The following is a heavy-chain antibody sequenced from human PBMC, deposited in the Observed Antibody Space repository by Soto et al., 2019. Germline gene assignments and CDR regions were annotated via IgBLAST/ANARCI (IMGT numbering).Heavy chain of an antibody. Sequence: GGSLRLSCAASTFTFINAWMSWVRQAPGKGLEWVGRIKSKTDGGTTDYAAPVKGRFTISRDDSKNTMYLQMNSLKTEVTAIYYWATDPLRWQLAFDYWGQGTLVTVAS. CDR1: TFTFINAW. J-gene: IGHJ4*02. V-gene: IGHV3-15*07. CDR3: ATDPLRWQLAFDY. D-gene: IGHD1-26*01. CDR2: IKSKTDGGTT.